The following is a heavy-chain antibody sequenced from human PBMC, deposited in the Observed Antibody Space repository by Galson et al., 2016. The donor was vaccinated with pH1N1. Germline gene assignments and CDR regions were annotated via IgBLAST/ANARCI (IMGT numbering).Heavy chain of an antibody. CDR2: MSGGGAGT. Sequence: SLRLSCAASGFTFGNFAISWVRQSPGKGLEWVAIMSGGGAGTYSADSVKGRFTISRDNSRNTLYLQMHSLRADDTAVYYCVKDDSSGLYCGRPDYWGQGTLVTVSS. V-gene: IGHV3-23*01. CDR3: VKDDSSGLYCGRPDY. D-gene: IGHD3-22*01. CDR1: GFTFGNFA. J-gene: IGHJ4*02.